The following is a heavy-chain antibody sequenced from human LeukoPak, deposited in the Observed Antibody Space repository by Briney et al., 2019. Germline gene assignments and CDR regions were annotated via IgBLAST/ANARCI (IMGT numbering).Heavy chain of an antibody. Sequence: QPGRSLRLSCAASGYAFSGYGMHWVRQAPGKGLEWVAVIWYDGSNKYYADSVKGRFTISRDNSKNTLYLQMNSLRAEDTAVYYCARDDVAVTGALDFWGQGTLVTVSS. V-gene: IGHV3-33*01. CDR2: IWYDGSNK. D-gene: IGHD6-19*01. J-gene: IGHJ4*02. CDR3: ARDDVAVTGALDF. CDR1: GYAFSGYG.